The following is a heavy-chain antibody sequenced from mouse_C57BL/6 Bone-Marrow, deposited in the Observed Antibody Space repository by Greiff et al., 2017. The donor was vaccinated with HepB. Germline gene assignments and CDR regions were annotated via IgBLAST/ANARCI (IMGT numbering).Heavy chain of an antibody. CDR2: IDPSDSET. D-gene: IGHD2-4*01. CDR1: GYTFTSYW. CDR3: ARDDDYDVWFAY. J-gene: IGHJ3*01. V-gene: IGHV1-52*01. Sequence: VKLQQPGAELVRPGSSVKLSCKASGYTFTSYWMHWVKQRPIQGLEWIGNIDPSDSETHYNQKFKDKATLTVDKSSSTAYMQLSSLTSEDSAVYYCARDDDYDVWFAYWGQGTLVTVSA.